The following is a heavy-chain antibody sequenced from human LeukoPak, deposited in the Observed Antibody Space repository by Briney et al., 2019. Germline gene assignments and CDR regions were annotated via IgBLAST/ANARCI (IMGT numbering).Heavy chain of an antibody. CDR1: GYTFTGYY. V-gene: IGHV1-2*02. CDR2: INPNTGGT. Sequence: WASVKVSCKASGYTFTGYYMHWVRQAPGQGVEWMGWINPNTGGTNYAQNFQGRVTMTRDTSISTAYMELSRLRSDDTAVYYCARDGDMNTAMGVWGQGTTVTVSS. CDR3: ARDGDMNTAMGV. D-gene: IGHD5-18*01. J-gene: IGHJ6*02.